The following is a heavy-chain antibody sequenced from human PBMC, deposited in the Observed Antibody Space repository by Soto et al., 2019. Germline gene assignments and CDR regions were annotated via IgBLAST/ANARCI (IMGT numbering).Heavy chain of an antibody. J-gene: IGHJ6*02. CDR3: ARLGTVLTGYQLYYYYGMDV. V-gene: IGHV4-39*01. Sequence: PSETLSLTCTVSGGSISSSSYYWGWIRQPPGKGLEWIGSIYYSGSTYYNPSLKSRVTISVDTSKNQFSLKLSSVTAADTAVYYCARLGTVLTGYQLYYYYGMDVWGQGTTVTVSS. CDR2: IYYSGST. CDR1: GGSISSSSYY. D-gene: IGHD3-9*01.